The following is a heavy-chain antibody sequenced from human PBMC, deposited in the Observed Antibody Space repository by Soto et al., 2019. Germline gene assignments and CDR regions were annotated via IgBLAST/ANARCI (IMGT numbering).Heavy chain of an antibody. CDR1: GGSISSYY. J-gene: IGHJ5*02. D-gene: IGHD6-6*01. V-gene: IGHV4-59*01. Sequence: SETLSLTCTVSGGSISSYYWSWIRQPPGKGLEGIGYIYYSGSTNYNPSLKSRVTISVDTSKNQFSLKLSSVTAADTAVYYCARVGGSSSEPWGQGTLVTVSS. CDR3: ARVGGSSSEP. CDR2: IYYSGST.